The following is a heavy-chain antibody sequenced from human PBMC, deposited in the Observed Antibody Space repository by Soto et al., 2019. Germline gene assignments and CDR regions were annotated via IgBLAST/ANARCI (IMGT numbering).Heavy chain of an antibody. CDR3: VRRLIITPRQVVNCFDP. Sequence: SGPTLVNPPQTLTLTCTFSGFSLTTRGVGVAWIREPPGSALECRTVIFCNDDKHYSPSLKSRLAITKDTPKNQVVLTMTNMDPADPATYSCVRRLIITPRQVVNCFDPWGQGTLVTVSS. CDR2: IFCNDDK. J-gene: IGHJ5*02. D-gene: IGHD2-15*01. CDR1: GFSLTTRGVG. V-gene: IGHV2-5*01.